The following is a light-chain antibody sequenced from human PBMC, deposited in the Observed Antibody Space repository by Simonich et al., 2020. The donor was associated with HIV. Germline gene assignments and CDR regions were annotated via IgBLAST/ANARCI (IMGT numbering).Light chain of an antibody. J-gene: IGKJ1*01. Sequence: IQMTQSPSSLSASVGDRVTITCRASQGISSYLAWYQQKPGKAPELLIYAASTLQSGVPSRFSGSGSGTDFTLTISCLQSEDFATYYCQQYYSFPWTFGQGTKVEIK. V-gene: IGKV1-8*01. CDR1: QGISSY. CDR3: QQYYSFPWT. CDR2: AAS.